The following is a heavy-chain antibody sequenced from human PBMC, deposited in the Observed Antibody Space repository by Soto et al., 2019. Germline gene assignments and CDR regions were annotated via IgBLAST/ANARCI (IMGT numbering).Heavy chain of an antibody. D-gene: IGHD3-10*01. V-gene: IGHV4-4*07. J-gene: IGHJ5*02. CDR2: VYATGTT. CDR1: GGSISNFY. Sequence: PSETLSLTCIVSGGSISNFYWSWIRKTAGKGPEWIGRVYATGTTDYNPSLRSRVAMSVDISRKTFSLRLTSVTAADTGMYYCVRDGSKTLRDWFDPWGQGKLVTVSS. CDR3: VRDGSKTLRDWFDP.